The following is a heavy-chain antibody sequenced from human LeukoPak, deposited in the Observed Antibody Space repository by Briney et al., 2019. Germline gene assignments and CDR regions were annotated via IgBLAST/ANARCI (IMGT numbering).Heavy chain of an antibody. V-gene: IGHV4-34*01. J-gene: IGHJ5*02. CDR1: GGSFSGYY. D-gene: IGHD6-13*01. CDR3: ARVGYSSSVYNWFDP. Sequence: SETLSLTCAVYGGSFSGYYWSWIRQPPGKGLEWIGEINQSGSTNYNPSLKSRVTISVDTSKNQFSLKLSSVTAADTAVYYCARVGYSSSVYNWFDPWGQGTLVTVSS. CDR2: INQSGST.